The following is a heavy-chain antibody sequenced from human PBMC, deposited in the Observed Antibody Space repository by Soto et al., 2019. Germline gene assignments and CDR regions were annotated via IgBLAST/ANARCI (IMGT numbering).Heavy chain of an antibody. Sequence: EVQLLESGGGLVQPGESLRLSCAASGFTFSTYAMSWVRQAPGKGLEWVSAIVNNGDTTYYTDSVRGRFTISRDNSKNTVYLQMNNLRAEDTAMYYCAKRLAPSGSAWDYWGQGTLVTVSS. J-gene: IGHJ4*02. V-gene: IGHV3-23*01. CDR1: GFTFSTYA. CDR3: AKRLAPSGSAWDY. D-gene: IGHD6-13*01. CDR2: IVNNGDTT.